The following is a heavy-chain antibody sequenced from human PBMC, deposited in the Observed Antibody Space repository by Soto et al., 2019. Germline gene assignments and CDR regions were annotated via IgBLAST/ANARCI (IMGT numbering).Heavy chain of an antibody. CDR3: ARHYGAPLIAGTTRFRWLDP. J-gene: IGHJ5*02. V-gene: IGHV4-39*01. Sequence: SETLSLTCTVSGGSISSSSYYWGWIRQPPGKGLEWIGSIYYSGSTYYNPSLKSRVTISVDTSKNQFSLKLSSVTAADTAVYYCARHYGAPLIAGTTRFRWLDPWGQGTLVTVS. CDR2: IYYSGST. CDR1: GGSISSSSYY. D-gene: IGHD1-7*01.